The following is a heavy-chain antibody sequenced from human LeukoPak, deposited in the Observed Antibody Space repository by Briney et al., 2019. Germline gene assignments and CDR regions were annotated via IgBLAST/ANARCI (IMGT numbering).Heavy chain of an antibody. CDR3: ARILNAFDI. Sequence: ASVKVSCKASGYTFTNYAFSWVRQAPGQGLEWMGWINTNNGNTNYAQKLQGRVTMTTDTSTSTAYMELRSLRSDDTAVYYCARILNAFDIWGQGTMVTVSS. CDR1: GYTFTNYA. D-gene: IGHD2/OR15-2a*01. CDR2: INTNNGNT. V-gene: IGHV1-18*01. J-gene: IGHJ3*02.